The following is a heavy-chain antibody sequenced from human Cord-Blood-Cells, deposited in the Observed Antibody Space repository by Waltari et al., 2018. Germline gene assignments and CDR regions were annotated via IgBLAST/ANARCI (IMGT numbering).Heavy chain of an antibody. CDR3: ARGGSYDFWSGYYRDYYYYMDV. V-gene: IGHV4-59*01. Sequence: QVQLQESGPGLVKPSETLSLTCTVSGGSISSYYWSWIRQPPGKGLEWIGYIYYSGSTNYNPSLKSRVTISVDTSKNQFSLKLSSVTAADTAVYYCARGGSYDFWSGYYRDYYYYMDVWGKGTTVTVSS. CDR1: GGSISSYY. J-gene: IGHJ6*03. D-gene: IGHD3-3*01. CDR2: IYYSGST.